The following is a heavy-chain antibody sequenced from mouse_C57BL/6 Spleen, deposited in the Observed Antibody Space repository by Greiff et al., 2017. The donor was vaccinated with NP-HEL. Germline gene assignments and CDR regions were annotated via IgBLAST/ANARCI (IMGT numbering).Heavy chain of an antibody. CDR1: GYSITSGYY. D-gene: IGHD3-2*02. J-gene: IGHJ2*01. Sequence: EVKLQESGPGLVKPSQSLSLTCSVTGYSITSGYYWNWIRQFPGNKLEWMGYISYDGSNNYNPSLKNRISITRDTSKNQFFLKLNSVTTEDTATYYCARDEGSGTDYWGQGTTLTVSS. CDR2: ISYDGSN. V-gene: IGHV3-6*01. CDR3: ARDEGSGTDY.